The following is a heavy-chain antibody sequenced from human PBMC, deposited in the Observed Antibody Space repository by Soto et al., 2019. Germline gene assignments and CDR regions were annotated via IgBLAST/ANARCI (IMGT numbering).Heavy chain of an antibody. CDR2: IIPIFGTA. Sequence: QVQLVQSGAEVKKPGSSVKVSCKASGGTFSSYAISWVRQAPGQGLEWMGGIIPIFGTANYAQKFQGRVTTTADESTSTAYMELSNMRSDDTALYYCARLGTAYYSSSSGNWFDPWGQRTLVTVSS. J-gene: IGHJ5*02. CDR3: ARLGTAYYSSSSGNWFDP. D-gene: IGHD6-13*01. V-gene: IGHV1-69*01. CDR1: GGTFSSYA.